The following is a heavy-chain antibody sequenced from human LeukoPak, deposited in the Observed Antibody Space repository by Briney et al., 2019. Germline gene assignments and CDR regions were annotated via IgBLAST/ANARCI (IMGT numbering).Heavy chain of an antibody. J-gene: IGHJ4*02. CDR3: ARHDQQLAGYFDY. V-gene: IGHV4-39*01. CDR1: GGSISSSSYY. D-gene: IGHD6-6*01. Sequence: PSETLSLTCTVSGGSISSSSYYWGWIRQPPGKGLEWIGSIYYSGSTYYNPSLKSRVTISVDTSKNQFSLKLSSVTAADTAVYYCARHDQQLAGYFDYWGQGTLVTVSS. CDR2: IYYSGST.